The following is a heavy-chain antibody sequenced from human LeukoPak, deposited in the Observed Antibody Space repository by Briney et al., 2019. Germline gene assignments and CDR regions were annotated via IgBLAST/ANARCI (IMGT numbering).Heavy chain of an antibody. Sequence: PGGSLRLSCAASGFXFDDYAMHWVRQVPGRGLEWVSLISGDGVSSFYADSVKGRFTISRDNNNSSLSLQMRRLTTEDTAFYYCVREQFSHTSNYFDNWGQGILVTVSS. V-gene: IGHV3-43*02. D-gene: IGHD5-24*01. CDR1: GFXFDDYA. J-gene: IGHJ4*02. CDR2: ISGDGVSS. CDR3: VREQFSHTSNYFDN.